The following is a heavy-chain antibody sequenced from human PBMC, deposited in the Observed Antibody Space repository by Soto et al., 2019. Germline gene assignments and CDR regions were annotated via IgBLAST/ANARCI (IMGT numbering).Heavy chain of an antibody. CDR3: ARVSGSYYYGMDV. V-gene: IGHV4-59*12. Sequence: PSETLSLTCTVSGVSISSSCWSWIRQSPGKGLEWIGYLYYGGSTNYNPSLKGRVTISEDTSKNQFSLKLSSVTAADTAVYYCARVSGSYYYGMDVWGQGTTVTVS. CDR2: LYYGGST. D-gene: IGHD1-26*01. CDR1: GVSISSSC. J-gene: IGHJ6*02.